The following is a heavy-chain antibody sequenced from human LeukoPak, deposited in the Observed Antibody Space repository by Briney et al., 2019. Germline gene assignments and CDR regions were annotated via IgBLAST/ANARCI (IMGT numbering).Heavy chain of an antibody. J-gene: IGHJ4*02. D-gene: IGHD2-2*01. CDR3: ARVGTADIDY. CDR1: GYTFTSYG. Sequence: ASVKVSCKASGYTFTSYGISWVRQAPGQGLEWMGWISAYNGNTNYAQKLQGRVTITRDTSASTAYMELSSLRSEDTAVYYCARVGTADIDYWGQGTLVTVSS. V-gene: IGHV1-18*01. CDR2: ISAYNGNT.